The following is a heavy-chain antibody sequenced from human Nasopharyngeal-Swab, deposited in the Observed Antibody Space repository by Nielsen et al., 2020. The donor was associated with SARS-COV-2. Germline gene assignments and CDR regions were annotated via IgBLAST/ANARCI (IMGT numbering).Heavy chain of an antibody. V-gene: IGHV1-46*01. D-gene: IGHD3-22*01. CDR3: ARQLTNDSSGYYYEY. CDR2: INPSGGST. CDR1: GYSFTRYN. Sequence: ASVKVSCKASGYSFTRYNIHSVRHAPGQGLEWMGIINPSGGSTTYAQKFQDRVTMTRDTFTSTVYMELTSLRSEDTAMYYCARQLTNDSSGYYYEYWGQGTLVTVSS. J-gene: IGHJ4*02.